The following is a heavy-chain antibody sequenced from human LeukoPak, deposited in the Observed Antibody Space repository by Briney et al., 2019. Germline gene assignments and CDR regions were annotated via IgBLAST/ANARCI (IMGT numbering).Heavy chain of an antibody. D-gene: IGHD3-16*01. CDR3: ARANPQFEDY. CDR2: IKQDGSEK. V-gene: IGHV3-7*01. CDR1: GFTFSSYW. Sequence: PGGSLRLSCAASGFTFSSYWMSWVSQAPGKGLEWVANIKQDGSEKYYVYSVKGRFTISGDNAKNSLYLQMNSLRAEDTAVYYCARANPQFEDYWGQGTLVTVSS. J-gene: IGHJ4*02.